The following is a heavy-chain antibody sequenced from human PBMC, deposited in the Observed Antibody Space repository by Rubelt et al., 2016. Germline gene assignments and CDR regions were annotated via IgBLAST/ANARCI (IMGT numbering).Heavy chain of an antibody. J-gene: IGHJ3*02. CDR2: IYPGDSDT. CDR1: GYSFTSYW. CDR3: ASLSSSSHDAFDI. Sequence: EVQLVQSGAEVKKPGESLKISCKGSGYSFTSYWIGWVRQMPGKGLEWMGIIYPGDSDTRYSPSFQGQVTISADTSISIAYLQWSSLKASDTAMYYCASLSSSSHDAFDIWGQGTMVTVSS. V-gene: IGHV5-51*01. D-gene: IGHD6-6*01.